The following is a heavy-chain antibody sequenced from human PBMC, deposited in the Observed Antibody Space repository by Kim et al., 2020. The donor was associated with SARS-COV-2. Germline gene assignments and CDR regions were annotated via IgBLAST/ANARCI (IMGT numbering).Heavy chain of an antibody. J-gene: IGHJ5*02. CDR2: INAGNGNT. CDR1: GYTFTSYA. V-gene: IGHV1-3*01. D-gene: IGHD3-22*01. CDR3: ARAGAIVVVPFDP. Sequence: ASVKVSCKASGYTFTSYAMHWVRQAPGQRLEWMGWINAGNGNTKYSQKFQGRVTITKDTSASTAYMELSSLRSEDTAVYYCARAGAIVVVPFDPWGQGTLVTVSS.